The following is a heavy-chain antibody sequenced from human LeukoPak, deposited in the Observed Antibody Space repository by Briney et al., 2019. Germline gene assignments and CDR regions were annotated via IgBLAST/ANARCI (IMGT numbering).Heavy chain of an antibody. J-gene: IGHJ4*02. CDR1: GFTFSGYG. CDR2: IRNDGNNK. CDR3: AKDRGSSGWSGVDH. Sequence: GGSLRLSCAASGFTFSGYGIHWVRQAPGKGLEWVAFIRNDGNNKYYADSVKGRFTISRDNSKNTLYLQMTSLRVGDTAVYYCAKDRGSSGWSGVDHWGQGTLVTVSS. V-gene: IGHV3-30*02. D-gene: IGHD6-19*01.